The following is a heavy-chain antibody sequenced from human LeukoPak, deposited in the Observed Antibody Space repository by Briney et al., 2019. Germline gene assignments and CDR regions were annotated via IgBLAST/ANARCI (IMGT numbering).Heavy chain of an antibody. CDR1: GGSISSGGYY. D-gene: IGHD5-12*01. Sequence: SETLSLTCTVSGGSISSGGYYWRWIRQHPGKGLEWIGYIYYSGSTYYNPSLKSRVNISVDTSKNQFSLKLSSVTAADTAVYYCARTRGNSGYDSPRFDYWGQGTLVTVSS. CDR2: IYYSGST. CDR3: ARTRGNSGYDSPRFDY. V-gene: IGHV4-31*03. J-gene: IGHJ4*02.